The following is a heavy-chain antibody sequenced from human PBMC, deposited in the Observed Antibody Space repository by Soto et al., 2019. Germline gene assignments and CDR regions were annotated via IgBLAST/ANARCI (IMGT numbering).Heavy chain of an antibody. J-gene: IGHJ4*02. Sequence: SHTLSLPCAISGYSVSSNSAAWNFIIQSPSRGLEWLGRTYYRSKWYNDYAVSVKSRITINPDTSKNQFSLQLNSVTPEDTAVYYCARDSPGYGDYVLFDHWGQGTLVTVSS. V-gene: IGHV6-1*01. CDR2: TYYRSKWYN. CDR1: GYSVSSNSAA. CDR3: ARDSPGYGDYVLFDH. D-gene: IGHD4-17*01.